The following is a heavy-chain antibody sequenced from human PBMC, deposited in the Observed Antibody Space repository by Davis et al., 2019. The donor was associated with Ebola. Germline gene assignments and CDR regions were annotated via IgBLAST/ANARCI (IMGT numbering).Heavy chain of an antibody. J-gene: IGHJ5*02. CDR3: ARDLSTGVTIFGVVSSGWFDP. D-gene: IGHD3-3*01. CDR2: ISGSGGST. V-gene: IGHV3-23*01. CDR1: GFTFSSYA. Sequence: GGSLRLSCAASGFTFSSYAMSWVRQAPGKGLEWVSAISGSGGSTYYADSVKGRFTISRDNSKNTLYLQMNSLRAEDTAVYYCARDLSTGVTIFGVVSSGWFDPWGQGTLVTVSS.